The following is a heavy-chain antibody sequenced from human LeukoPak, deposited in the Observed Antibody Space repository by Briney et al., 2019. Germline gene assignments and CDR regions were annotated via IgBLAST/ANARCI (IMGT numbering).Heavy chain of an antibody. CDR1: GHSFTNYW. D-gene: IGHD6-19*01. CDR3: ARHIAPGYNSGWYFDY. J-gene: IGHJ4*02. V-gene: IGHV5-51*01. CDR2: IYPGDSDI. Sequence: GESLKISCKGSGHSFTNYWIGWVRQMPGKGLEWMGTIYPGDSDIRYSPSFQGQVTMSADKSVSTAYLQWSSLKASDTAMYYCARHIAPGYNSGWYFDYWGQGTLVTVSS.